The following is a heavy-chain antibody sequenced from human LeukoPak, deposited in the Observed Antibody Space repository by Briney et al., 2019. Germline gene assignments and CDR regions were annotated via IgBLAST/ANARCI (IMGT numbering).Heavy chain of an antibody. Sequence: GRSLGLSCAASGFTFSSYAMHWVRQAPGKGLEWVAVISYDGSNKYYADSVKGRFTISRDNSKNTLYLQMNSLRAEDTAVYYCARDHPEDSSGYYYDYWGQGTLVTVSS. CDR3: ARDHPEDSSGYYYDY. J-gene: IGHJ4*02. V-gene: IGHV3-30-3*01. D-gene: IGHD3-22*01. CDR1: GFTFSSYA. CDR2: ISYDGSNK.